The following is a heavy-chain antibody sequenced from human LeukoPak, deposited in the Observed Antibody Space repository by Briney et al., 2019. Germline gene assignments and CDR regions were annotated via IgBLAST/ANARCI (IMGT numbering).Heavy chain of an antibody. CDR2: IYYSGST. Sequence: SETLSLTCTVSGGSTSSYYWSWIRQPPGKGLEWIGYIYYSGSTNYNPSLKSRVTISVDTSKNQFSLKLSSVTAADTAVYYCARASGDTAMVTSPDYFDYWGQGTLVTVSS. V-gene: IGHV4-59*01. J-gene: IGHJ4*02. CDR1: GGSTSSYY. CDR3: ARASGDTAMVTSPDYFDY. D-gene: IGHD5-18*01.